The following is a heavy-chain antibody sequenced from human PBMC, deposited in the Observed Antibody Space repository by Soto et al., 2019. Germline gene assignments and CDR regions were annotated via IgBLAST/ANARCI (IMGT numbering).Heavy chain of an antibody. V-gene: IGHV1-69*13. CDR1: GGTFSSYA. J-gene: IGHJ6*02. CDR2: IIPIFGTA. D-gene: IGHD1-26*01. CDR3: ARDKNLGAPSYYGMDV. Sequence: SVKVSCKASGGTFSSYAISWLRQAPGQGLEWMGGIIPIFGTANYAQKFQGRVTITADESTSTAYMELSSLRSEDTAAYYCARDKNLGAPSYYGMDVWGQGTTVTVSS.